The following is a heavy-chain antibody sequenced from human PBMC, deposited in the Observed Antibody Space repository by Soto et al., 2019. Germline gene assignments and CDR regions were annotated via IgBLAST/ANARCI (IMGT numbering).Heavy chain of an antibody. V-gene: IGHV3-30*18. Sequence: QVQLVESGGGVVQPGRSLRLSCAASGFTFSSYGMHWVRQAPGKGLEWVAVISYDGSNKYYADSVKGRFTISRDNSKNTLYLQMNSLRAEDTAVYYCAKAVFGRFNWFDPWGQGTLVTVSS. CDR2: ISYDGSNK. CDR3: AKAVFGRFNWFDP. J-gene: IGHJ5*02. D-gene: IGHD3-16*01. CDR1: GFTFSSYG.